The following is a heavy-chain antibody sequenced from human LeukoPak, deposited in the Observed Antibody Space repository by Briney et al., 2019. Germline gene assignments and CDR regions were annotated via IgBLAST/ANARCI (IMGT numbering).Heavy chain of an antibody. D-gene: IGHD3-10*01. Sequence: SETLSLTCTVSGGSISSYYWSWIRQPPGKGLEWIGYIYYSGSTNYNPSLKSRVTISVDTSKNQFSLKLSSVTAADTAVYYCARHEKLGQFDYWGQGTLVTVSS. CDR3: ARHEKLGQFDY. J-gene: IGHJ4*02. CDR1: GGSISSYY. CDR2: IYYSGST. V-gene: IGHV4-59*08.